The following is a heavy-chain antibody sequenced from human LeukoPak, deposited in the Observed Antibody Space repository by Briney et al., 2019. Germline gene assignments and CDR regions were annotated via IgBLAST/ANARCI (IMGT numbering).Heavy chain of an antibody. CDR2: VYYSGNT. Sequence: PSETLSLTCTVSGGSITSYYWSWIRQPPGKGLEWIGYVYYSGNTNYNPSLKSRVTISVDTSKNQFSLKLSSVTAADTAVYYCARGLRIAAACPYFDYWGQGTLVTVSS. CDR3: ARGLRIAAACPYFDY. CDR1: GGSITSYY. J-gene: IGHJ4*02. V-gene: IGHV4-59*01. D-gene: IGHD6-13*01.